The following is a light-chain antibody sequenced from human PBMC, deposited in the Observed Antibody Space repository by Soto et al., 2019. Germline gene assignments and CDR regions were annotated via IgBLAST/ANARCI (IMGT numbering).Light chain of an antibody. Sequence: QSALTQPASVSGSPGQSITLSCTGTSSDVGGYNYVSWYQQHPGKAPKLMIYDVSNRPSGVSNRFSGSKSGNTASLTLSGLQAEDEAEYYCSSYTSGSTLVVFGGGTKLTVL. J-gene: IGLJ2*01. CDR3: SSYTSGSTLVV. CDR1: SSDVGGYNY. CDR2: DVS. V-gene: IGLV2-14*01.